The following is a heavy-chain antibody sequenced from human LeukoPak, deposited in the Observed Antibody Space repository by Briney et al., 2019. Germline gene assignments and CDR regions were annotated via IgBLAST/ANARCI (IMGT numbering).Heavy chain of an antibody. V-gene: IGHV5-51*01. CDR2: IYPGDSDT. Sequence: GESPKISCKGSGYIFISYWIGWVRQMPGKGLEGMGIIYPGDSDTRYSPYFQGQVTISADKSISTAYLQWSSLKASDTAMYYCARHNILTGYYKYSNWFDPWGQGTLVTVSS. J-gene: IGHJ5*02. CDR3: ARHNILTGYYKYSNWFDP. CDR1: GYIFISYW. D-gene: IGHD3-9*01.